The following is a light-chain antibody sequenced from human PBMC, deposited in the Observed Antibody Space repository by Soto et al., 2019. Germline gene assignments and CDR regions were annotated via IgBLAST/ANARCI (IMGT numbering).Light chain of an antibody. CDR2: DAS. V-gene: IGKV3-11*01. J-gene: IGKJ1*01. CDR1: QSVNSH. Sequence: TLSLSPGERATLSCRASQSVNSHLAWYQQKPGQAPRLLIYDASNRATGIPARFSGSGSGTGFTLTISSLEPEDFAVYYCQQRSNWPPTFGQGTKVDIK. CDR3: QQRSNWPPT.